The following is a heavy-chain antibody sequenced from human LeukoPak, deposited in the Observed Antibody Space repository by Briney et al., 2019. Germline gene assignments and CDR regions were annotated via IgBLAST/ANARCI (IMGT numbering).Heavy chain of an antibody. J-gene: IGHJ3*01. CDR1: GYSFTGYH. D-gene: IGHD3-3*01. V-gene: IGHV1-2*02. CDR2: VNPKTGGT. Sequence: ASVKVSCKAFGYSFTGYHLHWVRQAPRQGLEWMGWVNPKTGGTNYARKFQGKVTMTRDTSINTVNMELSRRTSDDTAVYYCAREFSSKLEWLAYVTGDDAFDVWGQGTMITVS. CDR3: AREFSSKLEWLAYVTGDDAFDV.